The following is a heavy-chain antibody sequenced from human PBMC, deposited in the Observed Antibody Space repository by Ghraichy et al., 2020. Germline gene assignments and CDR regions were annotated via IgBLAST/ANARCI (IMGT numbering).Heavy chain of an antibody. CDR1: GFTLSSYW. CDR2: ISRDGSST. CDR3: ARPLPADILTAFDI. J-gene: IGHJ3*02. D-gene: IGHD2-2*01. Sequence: GGSLRLSCAASGFTLSSYWMHWVRQGPGKGLVWVSRISRDGSSTSYADSVKGRFTVSRDNAKNTLYLQMNGLRGEDTAVYYCARPLPADILTAFDIWGLGTMVTVSS. V-gene: IGHV3-74*01.